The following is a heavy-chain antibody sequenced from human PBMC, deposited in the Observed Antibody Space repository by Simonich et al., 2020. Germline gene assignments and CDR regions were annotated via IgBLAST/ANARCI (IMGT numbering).Heavy chain of an antibody. J-gene: IGHJ3*02. Sequence: EVQLVESGGGLVKPGGSLRLSCAASGFTFSSYSMNWVRQAPGKGLEGVATIRSSSSYINYADSVKGRFTISRDNAKNSLYLQMNSLRAEDTAVYYCAREIEAGNAFDIWGQGTMVTVSS. CDR1: GFTFSSYS. CDR3: AREIEAGNAFDI. CDR2: IRSSSSYI. V-gene: IGHV3-21*01.